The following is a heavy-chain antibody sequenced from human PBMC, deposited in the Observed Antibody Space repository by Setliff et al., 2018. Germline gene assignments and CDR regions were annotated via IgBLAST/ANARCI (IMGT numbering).Heavy chain of an antibody. V-gene: IGHV4-59*08. CDR1: GGSISTYH. Sequence: PSETLSLTCSVSGGSISTYHWSWIRQPPEKGLEWIAYIHYSGSTNQNPSLKSRVTISVDTSKNQFSLNLTSVTAADTAVYYCARGRGYSNTWYALPYFDCWGQGTLVTVSS. CDR2: IHYSGST. D-gene: IGHD6-13*01. J-gene: IGHJ4*02. CDR3: ARGRGYSNTWYALPYFDC.